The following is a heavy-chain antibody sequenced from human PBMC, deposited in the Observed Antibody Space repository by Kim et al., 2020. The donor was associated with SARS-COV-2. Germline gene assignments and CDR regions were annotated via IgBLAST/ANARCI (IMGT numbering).Heavy chain of an antibody. V-gene: IGHV3-30-3*01. Sequence: GGSLRLSCAASGFTFSSYAMHWVRQAPGKGLEWVAVISYDGSNKYYADSVKGRFTISRDNSKNTLYLQMNSLRAEDTAVYYCARAVAGNYYYGMDVCGQGTTDTV. CDR1: GFTFSSYA. D-gene: IGHD6-19*01. J-gene: IGHJ6*02. CDR3: ARAVAGNYYYGMDV. CDR2: ISYDGSNK.